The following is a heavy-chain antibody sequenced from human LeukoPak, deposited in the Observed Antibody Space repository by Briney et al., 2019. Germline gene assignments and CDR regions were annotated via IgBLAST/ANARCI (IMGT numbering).Heavy chain of an antibody. CDR3: ARTAFQFGQYFYYMNV. V-gene: IGHV1-18*01. J-gene: IGHJ6*03. CDR1: GYTFTSYG. D-gene: IGHD3-3*02. CDR2: ISAYNGNT. Sequence: EASVKVSCKASGYTFTSYGISWVRQAPGQGLEWMGWISAYNGNTNYAQKFQGRVTITADTSTSTAYMELSSLRSEDTAVYYCARTAFQFGQYFYYMNVWGTGTTVTVSS.